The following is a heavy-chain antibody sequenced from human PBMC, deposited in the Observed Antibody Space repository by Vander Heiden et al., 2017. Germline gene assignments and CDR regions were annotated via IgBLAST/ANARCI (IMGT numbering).Heavy chain of an antibody. CDR2: INHSGST. V-gene: IGHV4-34*01. J-gene: IGHJ4*02. D-gene: IGHD3-9*01. CDR1: GGSFSVYF. Sequence: QVQLQQWGAGLLKPSETLSITCAVYGGSFSVYFCGWNRQPPGKGLEWIGEINHSGSTNYNPSLKSRVTISVDTSKNQFSLKLSSVTAADTAVYYCARGRGYFDWFASFGASPYDYWGQGTLVTVSS. CDR3: ARGRGYFDWFASFGASPYDY.